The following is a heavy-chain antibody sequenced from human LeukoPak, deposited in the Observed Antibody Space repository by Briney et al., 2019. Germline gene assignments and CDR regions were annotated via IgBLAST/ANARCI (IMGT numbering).Heavy chain of an antibody. CDR2: ISSNGGST. CDR3: ARLGLARTADY. CDR1: GFTFSSYA. J-gene: IGHJ4*02. V-gene: IGHV3-64*01. D-gene: IGHD3-16*01. Sequence: GGSLRLSCAASGFTFSSYAMRWVRQAPGKGLEYVSAISSNGGSTYYANSVKGRFTISRDNSKNTLYLQMGSLRAEDMAVYYCARLGLARTADYWGQGTLVTVSS.